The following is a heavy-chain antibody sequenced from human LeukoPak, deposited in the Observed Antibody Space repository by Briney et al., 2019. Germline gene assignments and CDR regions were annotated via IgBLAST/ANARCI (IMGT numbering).Heavy chain of an antibody. Sequence: GGSLRLSCAASGFTFSTYWMAWVRQAPGKGLEWVANIKGDESAKHQADSVKGRFTISRDNAQNSVYLQMSSLRGEDTAVYYCARDVGGSLDYWGQGTLVPVSS. CDR1: GFTFSTYW. V-gene: IGHV3-7*01. J-gene: IGHJ4*02. CDR2: IKGDESAK. CDR3: ARDVGGSLDY. D-gene: IGHD1-26*01.